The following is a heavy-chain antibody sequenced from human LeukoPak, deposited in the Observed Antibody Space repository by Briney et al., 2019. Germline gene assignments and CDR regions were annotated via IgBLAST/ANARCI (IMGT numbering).Heavy chain of an antibody. CDR1: GYTFTGYY. CDR2: MNPNSGNT. D-gene: IGHD2-2*01. J-gene: IGHJ6*03. V-gene: IGHV1-8*03. CDR3: ARGTSSWTLYYYYMDV. Sequence: ASVKVSCKASGYTFTGYYMHWVRQATGQGLEWMGWMNPNSGNTGYAQKFQGRVTITRNTSISTAYMELSSLRSEDTAVYYCARGTSSWTLYYYYMDVWGKGTTVTVSS.